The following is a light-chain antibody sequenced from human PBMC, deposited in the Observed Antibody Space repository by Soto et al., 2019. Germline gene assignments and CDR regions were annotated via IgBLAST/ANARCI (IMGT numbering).Light chain of an antibody. Sequence: AIRMTQSPSSFSASTGDRVTITCRASQGISRYLAWYQQKPGKAPKLMIYAASTLQGGVPSRFSGSGSGTDFTLTISCLQSEDVATYFCQQYYSYSFAFGPGTKVAIK. CDR2: AAS. V-gene: IGKV1-8*01. CDR1: QGISRY. CDR3: QQYYSYSFA. J-gene: IGKJ3*01.